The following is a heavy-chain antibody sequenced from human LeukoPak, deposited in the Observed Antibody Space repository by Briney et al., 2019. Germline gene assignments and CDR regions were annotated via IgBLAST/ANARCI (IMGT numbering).Heavy chain of an antibody. CDR1: GGTFSSYA. V-gene: IGHV1-69*05. Sequence: SVKVSCKASGGTFSSYAISWVRQAPGQGLEWMGGIIPIFGTANYAQKFQGRVTITTDESTSTAYMELSSLRSEDTAVYYCARGGPGYTNWFDPWGQGTLVTVSS. CDR2: IIPIFGTA. J-gene: IGHJ5*02. D-gene: IGHD5-24*01. CDR3: ARGGPGYTNWFDP.